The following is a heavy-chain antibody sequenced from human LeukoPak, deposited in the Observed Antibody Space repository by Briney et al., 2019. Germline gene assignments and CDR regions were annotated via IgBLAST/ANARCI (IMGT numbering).Heavy chain of an antibody. J-gene: IGHJ3*02. V-gene: IGHV4-4*07. CDR2: IYTSGST. Sequence: PSETLSLTCTVSGGSISSYYWSWIRQPAGKGLEWIGRIYTSGSTNYNPSLKSRVTMSVDTSKNQFSLKLSSVTAADTAVYYCARDTGYCSGGSCYLVSDAFDIWGQGTIVTVSS. CDR1: GGSISSYY. D-gene: IGHD2-15*01. CDR3: ARDTGYCSGGSCYLVSDAFDI.